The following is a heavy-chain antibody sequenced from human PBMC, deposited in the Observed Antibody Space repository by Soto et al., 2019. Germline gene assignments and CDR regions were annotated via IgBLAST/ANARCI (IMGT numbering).Heavy chain of an antibody. J-gene: IGHJ4*02. Sequence: QVQLVQSGAEVKKPGASVKVSCKASGYTFTSYGISWVRQAPGQGLEWMGWISAYNGNTNYAQKLQGRVTRTTDTXXSTAYMELRSLRTDATAVYYCARDPPGHPSRATDYWGQGTLVTVSS. D-gene: IGHD2-2*01. V-gene: IGHV1-18*01. CDR1: GYTFTSYG. CDR3: ARDPPGHPSRATDY. CDR2: ISAYNGNT.